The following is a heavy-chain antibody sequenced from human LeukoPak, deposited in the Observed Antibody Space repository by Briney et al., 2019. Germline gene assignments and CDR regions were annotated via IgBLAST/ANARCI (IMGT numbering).Heavy chain of an antibody. J-gene: IGHJ4*02. CDR1: GGSISSYY. CDR2: IYYSGST. CDR3: ASRLGYCSSTSCYSPVDYFDY. D-gene: IGHD2-2*01. V-gene: IGHV4-30-4*01. Sequence: PSETLSLTCTVSGGSISSYYWSWIRQPPGKGLEWIGYIYYSGSTYYNPSLKSRVTMSVDTSKNQFSLKLSSVTAADTAVYYCASRLGYCSSTSCYSPVDYFDYWGQGTLVTVSS.